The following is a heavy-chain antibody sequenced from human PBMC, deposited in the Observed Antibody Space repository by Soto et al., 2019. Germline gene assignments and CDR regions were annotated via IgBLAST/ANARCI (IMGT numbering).Heavy chain of an antibody. CDR2: IYSSENT. J-gene: IGHJ6*02. Sequence: SETLSLACTVSGGSISSYYWSWIRQPPGKGLEWIGTIYSSENTYHNPSLLSRVTISVDTSKNEFSLRLSSVTAADTAVYYCARLNGYFVSTNCHGYYGMDVRAQGTTVTGSS. D-gene: IGHD2-2*03. CDR3: ARLNGYFVSTNCHGYYGMDV. V-gene: IGHV4-59*04. CDR1: GGSISSYY.